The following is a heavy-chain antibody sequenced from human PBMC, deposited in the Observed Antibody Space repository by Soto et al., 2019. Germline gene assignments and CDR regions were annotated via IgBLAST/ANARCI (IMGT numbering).Heavy chain of an antibody. CDR1: GFTFSSYG. J-gene: IGHJ4*02. CDR3: ARDPGGDGYNTVFDY. Sequence: QVQLVESGGGVVQPGRSLRLSCAASGFTFSSYGMHWVRQAPGKGLEWVAVIWYDGSNKYYADSVKGRFTISRDNSKNTLYLQMNSLRAEDTAVCYCARDPGGDGYNTVFDYWGQGTLVTVSS. CDR2: IWYDGSNK. D-gene: IGHD3-16*01. V-gene: IGHV3-33*01.